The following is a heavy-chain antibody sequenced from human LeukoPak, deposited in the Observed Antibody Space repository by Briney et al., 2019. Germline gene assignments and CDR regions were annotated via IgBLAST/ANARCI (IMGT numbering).Heavy chain of an antibody. D-gene: IGHD2-2*01. Sequence: AGGSLTLSCAASGFTFSSYEMNWVRQAPGKGREWVSYISSSGSTIYYADSVKGRFTISRDNSKNTLYLQVNSLRAEDTAVYYCARDRGYCSSTSCSRVEWGQGTLVTVSS. CDR1: GFTFSSYE. J-gene: IGHJ4*02. CDR3: ARDRGYCSSTSCSRVE. CDR2: ISSSGSTI. V-gene: IGHV3-48*03.